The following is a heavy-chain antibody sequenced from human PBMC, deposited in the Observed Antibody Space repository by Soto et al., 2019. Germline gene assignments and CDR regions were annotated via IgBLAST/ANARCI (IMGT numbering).Heavy chain of an antibody. Sequence: ASVKVSCKASGGTFSSYAISWGRQAPGQGLEWMGGIIPIFGTANYAQKFQGRVTITADESTSTAYMELSSLRSEDTAVYYCARSIAVAGTFDYWGQGTLVTVSS. CDR3: ARSIAVAGTFDY. CDR1: GGTFSSYA. J-gene: IGHJ4*02. D-gene: IGHD6-19*01. V-gene: IGHV1-69*13. CDR2: IIPIFGTA.